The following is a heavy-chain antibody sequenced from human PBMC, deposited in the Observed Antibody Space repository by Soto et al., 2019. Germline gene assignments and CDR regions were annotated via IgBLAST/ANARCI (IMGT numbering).Heavy chain of an antibody. D-gene: IGHD3-10*01. CDR1: GFTFSSYA. J-gene: IGHJ6*02. Sequence: GGSLRLSCSASGFTFSSYAMHWVRQAPGKGLEYVSAISSNGGSTYYADSVKGRFTISRDNSKNTLYLQMSSLRAEDTAVYYCVKGALRFGELGSYYYYYYGMDVWGQGTTVTVSS. CDR3: VKGALRFGELGSYYYYYYGMDV. CDR2: ISSNGGST. V-gene: IGHV3-64D*08.